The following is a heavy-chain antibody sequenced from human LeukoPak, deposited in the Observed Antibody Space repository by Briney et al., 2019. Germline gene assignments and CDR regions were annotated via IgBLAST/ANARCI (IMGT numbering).Heavy chain of an antibody. J-gene: IGHJ4*02. D-gene: IGHD6-19*01. CDR1: GGSFSGYY. V-gene: IGHV4-34*01. CDR2: INHSGST. CDR3: AGRHSSGFVGIDY. Sequence: MASETLSLTCAVYGGSFSGYYWSWIRQPPGKGLEWIGEINHSGSTNYNPSLKSRVTISVDTSKNQFSLKLSSVTAADTAVYYCAGRHSSGFVGIDYWGQGTLVTVSS.